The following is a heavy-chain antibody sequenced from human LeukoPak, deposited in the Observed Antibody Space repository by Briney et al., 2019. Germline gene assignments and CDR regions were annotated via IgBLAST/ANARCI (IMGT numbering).Heavy chain of an antibody. J-gene: IGHJ4*02. V-gene: IGHV3-23*01. CDR2: ISASGGST. CDR1: GFTFSSYS. CDR3: AKDEIVLVPARFDY. D-gene: IGHD2-2*01. Sequence: PGGSLRLSCAASGFTFSSYSMSWVRQAPGKGLEWVSAISASGGSTYYADSVKGRFTISRDTSKNTLYLQMNSLRAEDTAVYYCAKDEIVLVPARFDYWGQGTLVTVSS.